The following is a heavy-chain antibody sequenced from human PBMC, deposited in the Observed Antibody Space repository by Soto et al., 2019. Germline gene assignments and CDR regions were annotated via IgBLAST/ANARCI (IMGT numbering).Heavy chain of an antibody. D-gene: IGHD3-3*01. CDR3: ARDPRFLEWSIGGYGMDV. J-gene: IGHJ6*02. CDR2: IYHSGST. V-gene: IGHV4-4*02. Sequence: PSETLSLTCAVSGGSISSSNWWSWVRQPPGKGLEWIGEIYHSGSTNYNPSLKSRATISVDKSKNQFSLKLSSVTAADTAVYYCARDPRFLEWSIGGYGMDVWGQGTTVTVSS. CDR1: GGSISSSNW.